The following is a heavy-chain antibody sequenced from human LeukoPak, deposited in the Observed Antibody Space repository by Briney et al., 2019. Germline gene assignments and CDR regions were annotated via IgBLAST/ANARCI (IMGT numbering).Heavy chain of an antibody. Sequence: ASVKVSCKASGYTFTSYYMHWVPHAPGQGLEWMGIINPSGGSTSYTQKFQGRVTMTRDMSTSTVYMDLSSLRSEDTAVYYCARARYYGSGSYFDYWGQGTLVTVSS. D-gene: IGHD3-10*01. V-gene: IGHV1-46*01. CDR3: ARARYYGSGSYFDY. CDR2: INPSGGST. J-gene: IGHJ4*02. CDR1: GYTFTSYY.